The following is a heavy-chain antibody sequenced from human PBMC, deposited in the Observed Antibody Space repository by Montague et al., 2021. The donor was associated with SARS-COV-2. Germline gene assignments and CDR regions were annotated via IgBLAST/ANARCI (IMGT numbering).Heavy chain of an antibody. CDR2: IYYSGST. D-gene: IGHD6-13*01. V-gene: IGHV4-39*01. CDR1: GGSISSSRYY. J-gene: IGHJ4*02. Sequence: TLSLTCTVSGGSISSSRYYWGWIRQPPGKGLEWIGSIYYSGSTYYNPSLKSRVTISVDTSKNQFSLKLSSVTAADTAVYYCARPKYSSSWYVDYWGQGTLVTVSS. CDR3: ARPKYSSSWYVDY.